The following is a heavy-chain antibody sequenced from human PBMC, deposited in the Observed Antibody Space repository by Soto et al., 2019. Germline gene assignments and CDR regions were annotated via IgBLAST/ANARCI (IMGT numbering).Heavy chain of an antibody. V-gene: IGHV1-2*02. J-gene: IGHJ4*02. CDR2: INPNGGGT. CDR1: GYTFTGYF. CDR3: ARDGYDRHFDY. Sequence: ASVKVSCKASGYTFTGYFMHWVRQAPGQGLEWMGWINPNGGGTNYAQKFQGRVTMTRDTSISTAYMELSKLRSDDTAVYYCARDGYDRHFDYGGQGTLVTVSS. D-gene: IGHD1-1*01.